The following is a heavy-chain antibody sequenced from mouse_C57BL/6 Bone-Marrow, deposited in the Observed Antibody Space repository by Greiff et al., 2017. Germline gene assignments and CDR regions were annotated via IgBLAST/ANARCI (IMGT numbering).Heavy chain of an antibody. CDR1: GYTFTSYW. J-gene: IGHJ2*01. V-gene: IGHV1-64*01. CDR2: IHPNSGST. D-gene: IGHD1-1*01. Sequence: VQLQQSGAELVKPGASVKLSCKASGYTFTSYWMHWVKQRPGQGLEWIGMIHPNSGSTNYNEKFKSKATLTVDKSSSTAYMQLSSLTSEDSAVYYCAKGPSYYYGSSSWGQGTTLTVSS. CDR3: AKGPSYYYGSSS.